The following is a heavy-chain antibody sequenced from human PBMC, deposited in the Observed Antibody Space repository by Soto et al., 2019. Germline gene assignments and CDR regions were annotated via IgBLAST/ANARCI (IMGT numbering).Heavy chain of an antibody. J-gene: IGHJ6*02. V-gene: IGHV3-30-3*01. CDR1: GLDFNLYT. Sequence: RALILSCAASGLDFNLYTMHWVRPAPGKGLEWVALISSDGNTKYYADSVKGRFTISRDSSKNTLYLQMNSLRAEDTAVYYCAKDYVVDVWGQGTTVNVS. CDR3: AKDYVVDV. CDR2: ISSDGNTK. D-gene: IGHD3-10*02.